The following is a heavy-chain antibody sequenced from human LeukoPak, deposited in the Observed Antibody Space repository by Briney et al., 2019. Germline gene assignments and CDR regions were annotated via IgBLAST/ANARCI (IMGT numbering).Heavy chain of an antibody. Sequence: KPGGSLRLSCAASGFTFSSYAMNWVRQAPGKGLEWVSSISSSSSYIYYADSLRGRFTISRDNAKNSLYLQMNSLRAEDTAVYFCARGPGSGWYNYWGQGTLVTVSS. CDR2: ISSSSSYI. J-gene: IGHJ4*02. V-gene: IGHV3-21*01. CDR3: ARGPGSGWYNY. D-gene: IGHD6-19*01. CDR1: GFTFSSYA.